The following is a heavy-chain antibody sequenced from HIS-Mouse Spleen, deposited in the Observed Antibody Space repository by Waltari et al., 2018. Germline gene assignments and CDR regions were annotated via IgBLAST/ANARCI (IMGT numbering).Heavy chain of an antibody. CDR1: GGSISSSSYY. Sequence: QLQLQESGPGLVKPSETLSLTCTVSGGSISSSSYYWGWIRPPPGKGLEWIGSIYYSGSTYYNPSLKSRVTISVDTSKNQFSLKLSSVTAADTAVYYCARDASNSSSWYRYFQHWGQGTLVTVSS. V-gene: IGHV4-39*07. J-gene: IGHJ1*01. CDR3: ARDASNSSSWYRYFQH. D-gene: IGHD6-13*01. CDR2: IYYSGST.